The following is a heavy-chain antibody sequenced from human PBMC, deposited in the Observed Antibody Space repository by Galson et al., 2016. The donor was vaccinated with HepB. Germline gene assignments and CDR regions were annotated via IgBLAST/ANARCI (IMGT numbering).Heavy chain of an antibody. Sequence: CAISGDSVSSNSAAWNWIRQSPSRGLEWLERTYYRSKWYNDYAVSVKSRIIINPDTSKNQFSLQLNSVTPEDTAVYFCARDLSGMPDFWGQGTLVTVSS. CDR1: GDSVSSNSAA. V-gene: IGHV6-1*01. CDR2: TYYRSKWYN. CDR3: ARDLSGMPDF. D-gene: IGHD2-2*01. J-gene: IGHJ4*02.